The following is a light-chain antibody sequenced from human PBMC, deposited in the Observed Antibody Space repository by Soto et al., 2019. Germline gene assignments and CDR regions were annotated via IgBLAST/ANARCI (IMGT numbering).Light chain of an antibody. Sequence: IVLTHAPATLSLSPGERATLSCRASHRVYTSLGWYQQTPGQAPRLLIYDASNRATRTPARFSGSGSGTAITRTMSRREPEDFAVYYCQQRRGWPITFVQGTRLEIK. V-gene: IGKV3-11*01. CDR2: DAS. J-gene: IGKJ5*01. CDR3: QQRRGWPIT. CDR1: HRVYTS.